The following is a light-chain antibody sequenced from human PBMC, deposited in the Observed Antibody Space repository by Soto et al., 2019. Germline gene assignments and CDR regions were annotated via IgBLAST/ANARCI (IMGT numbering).Light chain of an antibody. CDR1: SSDVGSYNF. CDR2: EGT. CDR3: FSYAGSTYV. V-gene: IGLV2-23*01. Sequence: QSVLTQPASVSGSPGQSITISWTGTSSDVGSYNFVSCYQQYPGKVPKLMMYEGTKRPSGVSYLFSGSKSGNTASLTISGLQAEDEADYYCFSYAGSTYVFGTGTKVTVL. J-gene: IGLJ1*01.